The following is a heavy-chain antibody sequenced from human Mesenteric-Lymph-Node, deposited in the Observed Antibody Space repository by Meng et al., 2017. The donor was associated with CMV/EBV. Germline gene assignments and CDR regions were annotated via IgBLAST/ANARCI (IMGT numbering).Heavy chain of an antibody. CDR1: GFTFSSYW. Sequence: GGSLRLSCAASGFTFSSYWMHWVRQAPGKGLVWVSRINSDGSSTSYADSVKGRFTISRDNAKNTLYLQMNSLRAEDTAVYYCARDTLRDYYYYGMDVWGQGTTVTVSS. CDR2: INSDGSST. CDR3: ARDTLRDYYYYGMDV. J-gene: IGHJ6*02. V-gene: IGHV3-74*01.